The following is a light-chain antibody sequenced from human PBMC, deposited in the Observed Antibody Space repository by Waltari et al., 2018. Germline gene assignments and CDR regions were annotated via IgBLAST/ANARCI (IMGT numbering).Light chain of an antibody. CDR1: SLRSYY. CDR2: GKS. Sequence: SSELTQDPAVSVALGQTVRITCQGDSLRSYYASWYQQKPGQAPVIVIYGKSNRPSGIPDRFSGSSSGNTASLTITGAQAEDEADYYCNSRDSSGNLPFGGGTKLTVL. V-gene: IGLV3-19*01. CDR3: NSRDSSGNLP. J-gene: IGLJ3*02.